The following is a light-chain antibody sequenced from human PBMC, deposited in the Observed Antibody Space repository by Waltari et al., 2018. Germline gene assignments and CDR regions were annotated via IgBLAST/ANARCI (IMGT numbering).Light chain of an antibody. CDR3: QQRRNWPLT. CDR1: HSVTWY. J-gene: IGKJ4*01. Sequence: EIVLTQSPATLSLSPGERAPLSCRASHSVTWYLAWYQQRPGKAPRLLIDDASNRATVIATRFSGSGSETDSTLTISSLEPEDSAVYYCQQRRNWPLTFGGGTKVEIK. V-gene: IGKV3-11*01. CDR2: DAS.